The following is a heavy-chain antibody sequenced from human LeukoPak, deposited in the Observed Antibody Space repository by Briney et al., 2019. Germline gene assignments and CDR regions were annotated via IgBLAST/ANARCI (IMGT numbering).Heavy chain of an antibody. CDR3: ARVWYSGSYPVDY. D-gene: IGHD1-26*01. J-gene: IGHJ4*02. CDR2: ISGSGGST. CDR1: GFAFSSYA. V-gene: IGHV3-23*01. Sequence: AGGSLRLSCAASGFAFSSYAMSWVRQAPGKGLEWVSAISGSGGSTYYADSVKGRFTISRDNAKNSMDLQMNSLRAEDTAVYYCARVWYSGSYPVDYWGQGTLVTVPS.